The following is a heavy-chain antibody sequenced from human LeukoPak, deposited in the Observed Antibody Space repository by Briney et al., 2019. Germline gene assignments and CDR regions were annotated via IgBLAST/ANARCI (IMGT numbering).Heavy chain of an antibody. D-gene: IGHD6-6*01. J-gene: IGHJ1*01. CDR2: ISAYSGNT. CDR1: GGTFSSYA. V-gene: IGHV1-18*01. CDR3: TRGSSSQYFQH. Sequence: GASVKVSCKASGGTFSSYAISWVRQAPGQGLEWMGWISAYSGNTNYAQKVQGRVIMTTDTSTNTAYMELASLRPDDTAIYYCTRGSSSQYFQHWGQGTLVTVSS.